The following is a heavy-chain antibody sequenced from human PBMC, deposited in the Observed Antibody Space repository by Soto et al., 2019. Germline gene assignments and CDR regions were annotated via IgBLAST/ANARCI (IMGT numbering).Heavy chain of an antibody. D-gene: IGHD2-8*01. V-gene: IGHV1-18*01. CDR2: ISAYNGNT. J-gene: IGHJ5*02. Sequence: GASVKVSCKASGYTFTSYGISWVRQAPGQGLEWMGWISAYNGNTNYAQKLQGRVTMTTDTSTSTAYMELRSLRSNDTAVYYCARDKVLMVYTKGNWFDPWGQGALVTAPQ. CDR3: ARDKVLMVYTKGNWFDP. CDR1: GYTFTSYG.